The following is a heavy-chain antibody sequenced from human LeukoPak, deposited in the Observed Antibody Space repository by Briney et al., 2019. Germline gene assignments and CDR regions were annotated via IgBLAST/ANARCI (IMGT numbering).Heavy chain of an antibody. Sequence: GGSLRLSCAASGFTFSSYSMNWVRQAPGKGLEWVSSISSSSSYIYYEDSVKGRFTISRDNATNSLYLQMNSLRAEDTAVYYCARDGHPDYWGQGTLVTVSS. V-gene: IGHV3-21*01. CDR1: GFTFSSYS. J-gene: IGHJ4*02. CDR3: ARDGHPDY. CDR2: ISSSSSYI.